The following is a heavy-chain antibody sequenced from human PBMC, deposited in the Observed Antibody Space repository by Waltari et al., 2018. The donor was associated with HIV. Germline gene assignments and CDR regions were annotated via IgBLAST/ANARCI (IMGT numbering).Heavy chain of an antibody. D-gene: IGHD3-10*01. CDR1: GFSFSSYW. Sequence: EVQLVESGGGLVQPGGSLRLSGSAPGFSFSSYWMPWVRQAPGKGLVWVSGINRDGSTIRYADSVKGRFTISRDNAKNTLYLQMNSLRAEDTALYYCARGQYYSMDVWGQGTTVTVSS. CDR3: ARGQYYSMDV. J-gene: IGHJ6*02. CDR2: INRDGSTI. V-gene: IGHV3-74*01.